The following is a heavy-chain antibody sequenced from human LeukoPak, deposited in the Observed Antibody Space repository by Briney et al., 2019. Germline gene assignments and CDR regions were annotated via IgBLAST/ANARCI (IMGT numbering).Heavy chain of an antibody. CDR1: GFSFGSYV. V-gene: IGHV3-64*01. J-gene: IGHJ4*02. CDR3: ARASVTTTWHHLGY. D-gene: IGHD4-11*01. CDR2: ISSNGVNT. Sequence: GGFLRLSCAASGFSFGSYVMHWVRQAPGKGLEYGSSISSNGVNTFYANSVKGRFTISRDNAKNTLHLQMGSLRVEDMAVYYCARASVTTTWHHLGYWGQGALVTVSS.